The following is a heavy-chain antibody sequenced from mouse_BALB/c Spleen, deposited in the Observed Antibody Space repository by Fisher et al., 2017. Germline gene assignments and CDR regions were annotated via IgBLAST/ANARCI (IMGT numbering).Heavy chain of an antibody. V-gene: IGHV5-12*01. D-gene: IGHD2-3*01. CDR3: ARTIYDGSWYFDV. Sequence: RFTISRDNAKNTLYLQMSRLKSEDTAMYYCARTIYDGSWYFDVWGAGATVTVSS. J-gene: IGHJ1*01.